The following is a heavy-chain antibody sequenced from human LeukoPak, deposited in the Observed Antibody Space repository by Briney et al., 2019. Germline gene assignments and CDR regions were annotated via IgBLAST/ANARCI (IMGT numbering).Heavy chain of an antibody. J-gene: IGHJ4*02. V-gene: IGHV3-30*04. D-gene: IGHD3-10*01. Sequence: GGSLRLSCAASGFTFSSYAMHRVRQAPGKGLEWVAVISYDGSNKYYADSVKGRFTISRDNSKNTLYLQMNSLRAEDTAVYYCAREPYYYGSGSYCFDYWGQGTLVTVSS. CDR1: GFTFSSYA. CDR3: AREPYYYGSGSYCFDY. CDR2: ISYDGSNK.